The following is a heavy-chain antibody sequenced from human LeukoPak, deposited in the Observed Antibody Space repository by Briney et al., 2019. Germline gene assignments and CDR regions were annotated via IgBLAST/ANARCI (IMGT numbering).Heavy chain of an antibody. CDR3: ARGQYWFDP. D-gene: IGHD3-10*01. CDR2: ICGSGGCT. CDR1: GFTFNTYA. J-gene: IGHJ5*02. Sequence: PGGSLRLSCAAAGFTFNTYAMYWVRQAPGKGLEWVSGICGSGGCTYYADSVKGRFTISRDNSKNTLYLQMNSLRAEDTAVYYCARGQYWFDPWGQGTLVTVSS. V-gene: IGHV3-23*01.